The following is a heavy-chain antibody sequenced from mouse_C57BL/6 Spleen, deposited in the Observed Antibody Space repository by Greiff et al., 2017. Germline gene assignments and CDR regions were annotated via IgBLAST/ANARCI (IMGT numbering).Heavy chain of an antibody. D-gene: IGHD1-1*01. Sequence: VKLQQPGAELVKPGASVKLSCKASGYTFTSYWMQWVKQRPGQGLEWIGEIDPSDSYTNYNQKFKGKATLTVDTSSSTAYMQLSSLTSEDSAVYYCARSGTTVVAIDYWGQGTTLTVSS. CDR2: IDPSDSYT. CDR3: ARSGTTVVAIDY. CDR1: GYTFTSYW. J-gene: IGHJ2*01. V-gene: IGHV1-50*01.